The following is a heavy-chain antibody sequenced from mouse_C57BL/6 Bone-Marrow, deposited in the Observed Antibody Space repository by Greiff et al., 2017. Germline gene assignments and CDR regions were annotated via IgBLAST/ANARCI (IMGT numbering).Heavy chain of an antibody. J-gene: IGHJ1*03. CDR2: SRNKANDYTT. V-gene: IGHV7-1*01. D-gene: IGHD2-3*01. CDR1: GFTFSDFY. CDR3: ARDAGDGYDV. Sequence: EVKLVESGGGLVQSGRSLRLSCATSGFTFSDFYMEWVRQAPGKGLEWIAASRNKANDYTTEYSASVKGRFIVSRDTSQSILYLQMNALRAEDTAIYYCARDAGDGYDVWGTGTTVTVSS.